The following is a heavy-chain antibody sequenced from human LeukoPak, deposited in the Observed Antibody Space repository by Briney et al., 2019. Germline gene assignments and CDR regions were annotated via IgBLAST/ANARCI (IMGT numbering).Heavy chain of an antibody. CDR3: ARRGFYDGMTGDFDY. CDR2: ISAYNGNT. Sequence: ASVKVSCKASGYTFTSYGISWVRQAPGQGLEWMGWISAYNGNTNYAQKLQGRVTMTTDTSTSTAYMELRSLRSEDTAVYYCARRGFYDGMTGDFDYWGQGTLVTVSS. V-gene: IGHV1-18*01. J-gene: IGHJ4*02. CDR1: GYTFTSYG. D-gene: IGHD3-16*01.